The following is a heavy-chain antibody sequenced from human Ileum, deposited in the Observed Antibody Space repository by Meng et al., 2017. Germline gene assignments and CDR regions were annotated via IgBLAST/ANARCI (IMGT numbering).Heavy chain of an antibody. V-gene: IGHV4-4*02. CDR2: MYHSGTT. Sequence: QGRLRGSGPGVVPPSETLSLTFSVSGAFTRSCRWGGWVRQSPGKWLEWIGEMYHSGTTNYNPSLKSRVTISLDTSKNQLSLKLTSVTAADTAVYYCARHIGVPGTRGFDYWGQGTLVTVSS. J-gene: IGHJ4*02. D-gene: IGHD6-19*01. CDR1: GAFTRSCRW. CDR3: ARHIGVPGTRGFDY.